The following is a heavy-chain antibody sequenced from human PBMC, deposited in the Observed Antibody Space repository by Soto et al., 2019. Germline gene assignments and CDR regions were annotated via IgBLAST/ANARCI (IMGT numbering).Heavy chain of an antibody. Sequence: GESLKISCKGSGYSFTSYWISWVRQMPGKGLEWMGRIDPSGSYTNYSPSFQGHVTISADKSISTAYLQWSSLKASDTAMYYCARRRGDSSPAHGMDVWGQGTTVTVSS. J-gene: IGHJ6*02. CDR3: ARRRGDSSPAHGMDV. CDR1: GYSFTSYW. D-gene: IGHD6-6*01. V-gene: IGHV5-10-1*01. CDR2: IDPSGSYT.